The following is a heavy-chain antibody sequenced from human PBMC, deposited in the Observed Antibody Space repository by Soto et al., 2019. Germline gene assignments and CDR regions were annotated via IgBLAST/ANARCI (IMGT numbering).Heavy chain of an antibody. CDR3: ARVRDCSGGTCYSWWFDP. Sequence: GASVKVSCKASGYTFTGYYMHWVRQAPGQGLEWMGWINANSGGTNYAQKFQGWVTMTRDTSISTAYMELTRLRSDDTAVYYCARVRDCSGGTCYSWWFDPWGQGTLVTVSS. D-gene: IGHD2-15*01. V-gene: IGHV1-2*04. CDR2: INANSGGT. J-gene: IGHJ5*02. CDR1: GYTFTGYY.